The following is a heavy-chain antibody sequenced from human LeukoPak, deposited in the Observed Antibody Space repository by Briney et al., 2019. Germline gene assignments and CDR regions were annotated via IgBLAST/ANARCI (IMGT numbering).Heavy chain of an antibody. Sequence: SETLSLTCTVSSGSISTSNYYWGWVRQPPGKALEWIGNIFYSGSTYYNPSLKSRVTISVDTSKNQFSLKLSSVTAADTTVYYCARLRVGAIDYWGQGTLVTVSS. J-gene: IGHJ4*02. CDR3: ARLRVGAIDY. CDR1: SGSISTSNYY. D-gene: IGHD1-26*01. V-gene: IGHV4-39*01. CDR2: IFYSGST.